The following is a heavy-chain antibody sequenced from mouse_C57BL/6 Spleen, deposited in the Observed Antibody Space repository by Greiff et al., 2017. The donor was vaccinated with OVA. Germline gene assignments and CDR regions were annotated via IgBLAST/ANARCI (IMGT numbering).Heavy chain of an antibody. CDR3: AREGLSYYAMDY. V-gene: IGHV1-64*01. D-gene: IGHD3-1*01. CDR2: IHPNSGRT. CDR1: GYTFTSYW. J-gene: IGHJ4*01. Sequence: QVQLQQPGAELVKPGASVKLSCKASGYTFTSYWMHWVKQRPGPGLEWIGMIHPNSGRTNYNEKFKSQATLTVDKSSSTAYMQLSSLTSEDSAGYYCAREGLSYYAMDYWGQGTSVTVSS.